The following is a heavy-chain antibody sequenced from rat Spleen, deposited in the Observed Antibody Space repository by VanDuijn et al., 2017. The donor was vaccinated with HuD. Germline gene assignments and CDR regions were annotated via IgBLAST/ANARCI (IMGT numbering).Heavy chain of an antibody. J-gene: IGHJ3*01. CDR3: ARQGRGAAISPYNWFAY. Sequence: EVQLVESDGGLVQPGRSLKLSCAASGFTFSNYGMAWVRQAPTKGLEWVATISYDGSSTYYRASVKGRFTISRDNAKSSLYLQMDSLRSEDTATYYCARQGRGAAISPYNWFAYWGQGTLVTVSS. CDR2: ISYDGSST. V-gene: IGHV5-29*01. D-gene: IGHD1-2*01. CDR1: GFTFSNYG.